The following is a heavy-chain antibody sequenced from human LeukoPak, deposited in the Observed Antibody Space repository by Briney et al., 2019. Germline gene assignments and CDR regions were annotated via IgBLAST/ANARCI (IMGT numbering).Heavy chain of an antibody. Sequence: PSETLSLTCTVSGGSISSSSYYWGWIRQPPGKGLEWIGSIYYSGSTYCNPSLKSRVTISVDTSKNQFSLKLSSVTAADTAVYYCARQTDYGGNYFDYWGQGTLVTVSS. J-gene: IGHJ4*02. CDR3: ARQTDYGGNYFDY. CDR1: GGSISSSSYY. CDR2: IYYSGST. D-gene: IGHD4-17*01. V-gene: IGHV4-39*01.